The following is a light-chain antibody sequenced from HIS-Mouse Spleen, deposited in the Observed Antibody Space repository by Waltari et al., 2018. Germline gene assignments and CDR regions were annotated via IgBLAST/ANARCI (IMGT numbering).Light chain of an antibody. CDR1: SSYVGSYNL. CDR2: EGS. Sequence: QSALTQPASVSGSPGQSITIPCTGTSSYVGSYNLVPWYQQHPGKAPKLMIYEGSKRPSGVSNRFSGSKSGNTASLTISGLQAEDEADYYCCSYAGSSTFEVFGGGTKLTVL. V-gene: IGLV2-23*03. J-gene: IGLJ2*01. CDR3: CSYAGSSTFEV.